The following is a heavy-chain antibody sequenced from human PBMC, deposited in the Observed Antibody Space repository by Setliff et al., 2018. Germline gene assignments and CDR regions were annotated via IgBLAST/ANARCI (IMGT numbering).Heavy chain of an antibody. CDR1: GGSFSGYY. V-gene: IGHV4-34*01. CDR2: INHSGST. CDR3: ARVYNFWSGYLDY. Sequence: SETLSLTCAVYGGSFSGYYWSWIRQHPGKGLEWIGEINHSGSTNYNPSLKSRVTISVDTSKNQFSLKLSSVTAADTAVYYCARVYNFWSGYLDYWGQGTLVTVSS. J-gene: IGHJ4*02. D-gene: IGHD3-3*01.